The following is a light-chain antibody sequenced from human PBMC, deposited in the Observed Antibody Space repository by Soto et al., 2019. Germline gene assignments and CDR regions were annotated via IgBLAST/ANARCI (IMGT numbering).Light chain of an antibody. CDR1: SSNIGANYD. J-gene: IGLJ1*01. V-gene: IGLV1-40*01. CDR2: GDN. Sequence: VLSQPPSVSGAPGQRTTISCTGSSSNIGANYDVHWYRQVPGTAPKLLMSGDNNRPSGVADRFSGSKSGTSASLAITRLQAEDEADYYCQSYDSSLNRVFGTGTKSPS. CDR3: QSYDSSLNRV.